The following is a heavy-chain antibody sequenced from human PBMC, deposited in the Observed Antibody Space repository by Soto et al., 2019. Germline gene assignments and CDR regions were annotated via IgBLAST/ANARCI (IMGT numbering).Heavy chain of an antibody. CDR1: GGSISSYY. J-gene: IGHJ6*03. D-gene: IGHD1-26*01. CDR2: IYYSGST. CDR3: AATRGCSYYMDV. Sequence: SETLSLTCTVSGGSISSYYWSWIRQPPGKGLEWIGYIYYSGSTNYNPSLKSRVTISVDTSKNQFSLKLSSVTAADTAVYYCAATRGCSYYMDVWGKGTTVTV. V-gene: IGHV4-59*01.